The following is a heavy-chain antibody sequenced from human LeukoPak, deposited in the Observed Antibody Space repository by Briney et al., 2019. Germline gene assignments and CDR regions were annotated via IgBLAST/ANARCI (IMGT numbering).Heavy chain of an antibody. Sequence: PGASLRLSCAASGFSFSTYGMSWVRQAPGKGLEWVSIINGGGGSTYYADSVKGRFTISRDNSQNTLYVQMNSLRAEDTAVYYCAKRWNLCYFDYWGQGTLVTVSS. CDR3: AKRWNLCYFDY. CDR2: INGGGGST. D-gene: IGHD4-23*01. CDR1: GFSFSTYG. J-gene: IGHJ4*02. V-gene: IGHV3-23*01.